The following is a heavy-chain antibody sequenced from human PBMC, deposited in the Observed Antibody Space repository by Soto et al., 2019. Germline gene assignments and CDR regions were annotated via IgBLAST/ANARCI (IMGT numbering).Heavy chain of an antibody. CDR2: IYTGDSDT. CDR3: AIRGASQWLKF. CDR1: GYSFTSYW. D-gene: IGHD6-19*01. Sequence: GESLKISCKGSGYSFTSYWIGWVRQVPGKGLEWMGIIYTGDSDTRYSPSFQGQVTISADKSISTAYLQWSSLKASDTAIYYCAIRGASQWLKFCGQGTLVTVFS. J-gene: IGHJ4*02. V-gene: IGHV5-51*01.